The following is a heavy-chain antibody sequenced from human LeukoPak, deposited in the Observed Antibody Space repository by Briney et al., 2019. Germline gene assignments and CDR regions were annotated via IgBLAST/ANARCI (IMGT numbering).Heavy chain of an antibody. J-gene: IGHJ4*02. CDR2: IYIGGST. Sequence: GGSLRLSCAVSGFTVSSNYVSWVRQAPGKGLEWVSVIYIGGSTYYADSVKGRFTISRDNSKNTLYLQMNSLRAEDTAVYYCARVSGTSEEIDYWGQGTLDTVSS. CDR3: ARVSGTSEEIDY. CDR1: GFTVSSNY. V-gene: IGHV3-53*01. D-gene: IGHD1-26*01.